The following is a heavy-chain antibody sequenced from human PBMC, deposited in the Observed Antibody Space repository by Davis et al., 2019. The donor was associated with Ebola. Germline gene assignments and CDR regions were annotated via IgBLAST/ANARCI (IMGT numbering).Heavy chain of an antibody. Sequence: SQTLSLTCAISGDSVSSNSAAWNWIRQSPSRGLEWLGRTYYRSKWYNNYAVSVKTRITINPDTSKNQFSLQLNAVTPEDTAVYYCACSNYYYYGMDVWGQGTTVTVCS. CDR1: GDSVSSNSAA. J-gene: IGHJ6*02. V-gene: IGHV6-1*01. CDR3: ACSNYYYYGMDV. D-gene: IGHD2-15*01. CDR2: TYYRSKWYN.